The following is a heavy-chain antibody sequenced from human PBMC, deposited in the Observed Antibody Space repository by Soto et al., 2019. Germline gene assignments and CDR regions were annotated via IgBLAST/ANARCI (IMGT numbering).Heavy chain of an antibody. Sequence: QVQLQQWGAGLLKPSETLSLTCAVYGGSFSGYYWSWIRQPPGKGLERIGEINHSGSTNYNPSLKSRVTISVDTSKNQSSLKLSSVTAADTAVYYCASRNYDYVWGSPGYWGQGTLVTVSS. CDR1: GGSFSGYY. CDR3: ASRNYDYVWGSPGY. D-gene: IGHD3-16*01. CDR2: INHSGST. V-gene: IGHV4-34*01. J-gene: IGHJ4*02.